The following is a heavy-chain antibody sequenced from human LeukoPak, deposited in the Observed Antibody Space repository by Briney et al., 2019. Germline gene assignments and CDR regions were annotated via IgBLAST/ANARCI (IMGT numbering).Heavy chain of an antibody. J-gene: IGHJ6*03. V-gene: IGHV1-69*04. CDR2: IIPILGIA. CDR1: GGTFSSYA. D-gene: IGHD2-2*01. CDR3: ARTAGAVVWYYYMDV. Sequence: GASVKVSCKASGGTFSSYAISWVRQAPGQGHEWMGRIIPILGIANYAQKFQGRVTITADKSTSTAYMELSSLRSEDTAVYYCARTAGAVVWYYYMDVWGKGTTVTVSS.